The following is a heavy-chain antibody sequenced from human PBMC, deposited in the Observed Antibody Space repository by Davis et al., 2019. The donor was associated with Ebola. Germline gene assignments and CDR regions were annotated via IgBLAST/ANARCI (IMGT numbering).Heavy chain of an antibody. CDR1: GFTVSSNY. CDR3: ARGVMIAVAGTEYACDI. Sequence: GESLNISCAASGFTVSSNYMSWVRQAPGKGLEWVSVIYSGGSTYYADSLKGRFTISRDNSRNTLYLHMNSLRAEDKAVYYCARGVMIAVAGTEYACDIWGQGTMVTVSS. J-gene: IGHJ3*02. D-gene: IGHD6-19*01. CDR2: IYSGGST. V-gene: IGHV3-66*01.